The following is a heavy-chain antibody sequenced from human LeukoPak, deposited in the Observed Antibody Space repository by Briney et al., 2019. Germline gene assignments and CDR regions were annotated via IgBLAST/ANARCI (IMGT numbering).Heavy chain of an antibody. D-gene: IGHD2-2*01. J-gene: IGHJ3*02. CDR1: GFTFSSYS. CDR3: ASELGYCSSTSCPWRAFDI. Sequence: GGSLRLSCAASGFTFSSYSMNWVRQAPGKGLEWVSSISGSSSYIYYADSVKGRFTISRDNAKNSLYLQMNSLRAEDTAVYYCASELGYCSSTSCPWRAFDIWGQGTMVTVSS. CDR2: ISGSSSYI. V-gene: IGHV3-21*01.